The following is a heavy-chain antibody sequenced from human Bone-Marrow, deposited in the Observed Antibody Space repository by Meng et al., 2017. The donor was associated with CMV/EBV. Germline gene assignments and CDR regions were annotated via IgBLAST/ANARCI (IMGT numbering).Heavy chain of an antibody. Sequence: GESLKISCAASGFTFSSYGMHWVRQAPGKGLEWVAVISYDGGTKYYADSVKGRFTISRDNAKNSLYLQMNSLRAEDTAVYYCAMGPRDFWSGYYWDYFDYWGQGTLVTVSS. J-gene: IGHJ4*02. D-gene: IGHD3-3*01. CDR2: ISYDGGTK. CDR1: GFTFSSYG. V-gene: IGHV3-30*12. CDR3: AMGPRDFWSGYYWDYFDY.